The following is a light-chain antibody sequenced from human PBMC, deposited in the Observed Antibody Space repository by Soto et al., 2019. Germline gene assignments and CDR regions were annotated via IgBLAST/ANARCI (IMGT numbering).Light chain of an antibody. Sequence: SVLTQPPSVSAAPGQKVTISCSGSSSVIGGNYVSWYQQLPGTAPKLLIYDTNKRPSGIPDRFSGSKSGTSATLGITGLQPGDEANYFCATSDSSVSVGRVVFGEGTKLTVL. CDR1: SSVIGGNY. CDR2: DTN. CDR3: ATSDSSVSVGRVV. V-gene: IGLV1-51*01. J-gene: IGLJ2*01.